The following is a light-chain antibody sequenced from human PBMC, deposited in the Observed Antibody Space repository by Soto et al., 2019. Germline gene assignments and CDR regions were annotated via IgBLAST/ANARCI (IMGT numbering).Light chain of an antibody. Sequence: EIVMTQSPATLSVSPGERVTLSCRASQSVSSNLAWYQQKPGQAPRLLIYGASTRATGIPARFSASGSGTEFTLTISSLQSEDFAVYYCQQYNNWPPPYTFGQGSKLEIK. CDR1: QSVSSN. V-gene: IGKV3-15*01. CDR2: GAS. J-gene: IGKJ2*01. CDR3: QQYNNWPPPYT.